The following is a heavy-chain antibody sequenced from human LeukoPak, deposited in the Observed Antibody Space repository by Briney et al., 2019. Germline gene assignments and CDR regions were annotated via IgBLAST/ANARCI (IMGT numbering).Heavy chain of an antibody. CDR1: GGSISSYY. Sequence: SETLSLTCTVSGGSISSYYWSWIRQPAGKGLEWIGRIYTSGSTNYNPSLKSRVTMSVDTSKNQFSLKLSSVTAADTAVYYCARDYFIDSSSLHFDYWGQGTLVTVSS. CDR3: ARDYFIDSSSLHFDY. J-gene: IGHJ4*02. D-gene: IGHD6-6*01. V-gene: IGHV4-4*07. CDR2: IYTSGST.